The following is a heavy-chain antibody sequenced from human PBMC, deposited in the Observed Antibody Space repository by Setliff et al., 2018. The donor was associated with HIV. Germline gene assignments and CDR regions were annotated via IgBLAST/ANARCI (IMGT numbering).Heavy chain of an antibody. CDR3: ARLLQGGNYAFDI. CDR2: IYYSGST. Sequence: KPSETLSLTCTVSGGSIVRYYWTWIRQPPGKGLEWIGYIYYSGSTNYNPYLKGRVIISVDTSKMQFSLKLRSVTAADTAMYYCARLLQGGNYAFDIWGQGTMVTVSS. V-gene: IGHV4-59*08. CDR1: GGSIVRYY. J-gene: IGHJ3*02. D-gene: IGHD2-21*02.